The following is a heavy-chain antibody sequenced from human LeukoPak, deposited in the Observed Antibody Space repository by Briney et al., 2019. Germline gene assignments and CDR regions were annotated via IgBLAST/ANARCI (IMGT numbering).Heavy chain of an antibody. V-gene: IGHV1-18*01. Sequence: GASVKVSCKASGYTFTSYGISWVRQAPGQGLEWMGWISAYNGNTNYAQKLHGRVTMTTDTSTSTAYMELRSLRSDDTAVYYCARVRTRVTMIVVVIDYWGQGTLVTVSS. D-gene: IGHD3-22*01. CDR2: ISAYNGNT. CDR1: GYTFTSYG. CDR3: ARVRTRVTMIVVVIDY. J-gene: IGHJ4*02.